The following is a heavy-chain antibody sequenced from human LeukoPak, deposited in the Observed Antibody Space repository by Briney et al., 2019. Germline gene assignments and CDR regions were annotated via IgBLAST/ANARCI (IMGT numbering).Heavy chain of an antibody. V-gene: IGHV3-23*01. Sequence: GGSLRLSCAASGFTFSSYAMSWVRQAPGKGLEWVSAISGSGGSTYYADSVKGRFTISRDNSKNTLYLQMNSLRAEDTAVYYCANVNRDGYNYCFDYWGQGTLVTVSS. D-gene: IGHD1-1*01. CDR1: GFTFSSYA. CDR2: ISGSGGST. J-gene: IGHJ4*02. CDR3: ANVNRDGYNYCFDY.